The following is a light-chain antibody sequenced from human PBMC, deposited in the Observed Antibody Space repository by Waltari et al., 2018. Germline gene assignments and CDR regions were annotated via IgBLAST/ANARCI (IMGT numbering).Light chain of an antibody. CDR2: EVH. CDR3: TSYTPIPTFVL. J-gene: IGLJ2*01. Sequence: HSALTQPPSASGSPGQSVTISCTGSSSDVGGYDAVSWYQQYPGRPPRLLIYEVHKRPSGVPDRVSASKSGDTASLTVSGLRAEDEAHYYCTSYTPIPTFVLFGGGTKLTVL. CDR1: SSDVGGYDA. V-gene: IGLV2-8*01.